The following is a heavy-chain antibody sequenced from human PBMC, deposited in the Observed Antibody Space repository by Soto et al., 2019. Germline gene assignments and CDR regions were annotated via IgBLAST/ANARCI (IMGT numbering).Heavy chain of an antibody. CDR2: INSDGSST. J-gene: IGHJ6*03. CDR1: GFTFSSYW. D-gene: IGHD7-27*01. CDR3: ARGVNWGNYYYMDV. V-gene: IGHV3-74*01. Sequence: EVQLVESGGGLVQPGGSLRLSCAASGFTFSSYWMHWVRQAPGKGLVWVSRINSDGSSTSYADSVKGRFTISRDNAKNTLYLQMNSLRAEDTAVYYCARGVNWGNYYYMDVWGKGTTVTVSS.